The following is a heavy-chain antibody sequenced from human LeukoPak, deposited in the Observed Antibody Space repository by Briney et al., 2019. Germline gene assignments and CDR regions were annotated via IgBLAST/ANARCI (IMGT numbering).Heavy chain of an antibody. J-gene: IGHJ4*02. Sequence: TPSETLSLTCTVSGYSISSGYYWGWIRQPPGKGLEWIGSIYHSGSTYYNPSLKSRVTISVDTSKNQFSLKLSSVTAADTAVYYCARMSPRLRTLTVTTSKGFDYWGQGTLVTVSS. CDR2: IYHSGST. CDR3: ARMSPRLRTLTVTTSKGFDY. D-gene: IGHD4-17*01. V-gene: IGHV4-38-2*02. CDR1: GYSISSGYY.